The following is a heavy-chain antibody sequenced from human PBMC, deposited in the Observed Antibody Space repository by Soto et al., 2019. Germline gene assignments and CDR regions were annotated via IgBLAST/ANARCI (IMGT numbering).Heavy chain of an antibody. Sequence: QITLKESGPTLVKPTQTLTLTCTFSGFSLSTSGVGVGWIRQPPGKALEWLALIYWDDDKRYSPSLKSRLTTTKDTSKDPVVPTMTNMDPVDTATYYCARTYYDILTGYYIGDAFDIWGQGTMVTVSS. CDR1: GFSLSTSGVG. D-gene: IGHD3-9*01. V-gene: IGHV2-5*02. J-gene: IGHJ3*02. CDR3: ARTYYDILTGYYIGDAFDI. CDR2: IYWDDDK.